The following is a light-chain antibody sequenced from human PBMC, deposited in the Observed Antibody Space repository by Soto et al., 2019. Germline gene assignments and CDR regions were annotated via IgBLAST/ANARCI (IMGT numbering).Light chain of an antibody. CDR2: WAS. CDR3: QQYYSTPWT. V-gene: IGKV4-1*01. Sequence: DIVMTQSPDSLAVSLGERATINCKSSQSVLYSSNNKNYLTWYQQKAGQPPKLLIYWASTRESGVPDRFSGSGSGTDFTLTISGLQAEDVAVYYCQQYYSTPWTFGQGTKVEIK. CDR1: QSVLYSSNNKNY. J-gene: IGKJ1*01.